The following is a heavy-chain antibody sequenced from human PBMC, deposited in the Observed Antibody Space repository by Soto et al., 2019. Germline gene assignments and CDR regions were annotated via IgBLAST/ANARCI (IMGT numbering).Heavy chain of an antibody. D-gene: IGHD1-7*01. Sequence: GGSLRLSCAASGFTFSSYAMSWVRQAPGRGLEWVAVTSNDGSNTFYADSVTGRFTISRDNSKNTVYLQMNSLRTEDTAVYYCARGNLDVWGQGTTVTVSS. CDR1: GFTFSSYA. J-gene: IGHJ6*02. CDR3: ARGNLDV. CDR2: TSNDGSNT. V-gene: IGHV3-30-3*01.